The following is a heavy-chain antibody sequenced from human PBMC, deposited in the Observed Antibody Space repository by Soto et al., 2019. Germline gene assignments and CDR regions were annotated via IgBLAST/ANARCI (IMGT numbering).Heavy chain of an antibody. J-gene: IGHJ4*02. CDR2: TYYRSRWHY. V-gene: IGHV6-1*01. CDR3: ARLVDNSWIDY. CDR1: GDSVSSNSVV. Sequence: QVQLQQSGPGLVQPSQTLSLTCAISGDSVSSNSVVWNWIRQSPSRGLEWLGRTYYRSRWHYEYAESVKSRIIINPDTSKNQLSLQLNSVTPEDTGVYYCARLVDNSWIDYWGQGTLVTVSS. D-gene: IGHD2-8*02.